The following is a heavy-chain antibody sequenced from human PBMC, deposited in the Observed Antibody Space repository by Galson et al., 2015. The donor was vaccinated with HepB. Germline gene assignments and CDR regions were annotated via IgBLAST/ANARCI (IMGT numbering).Heavy chain of an antibody. Sequence: SVKVSCKASGYTFTSYAMHWVRQAPGRRFEWMGWISVDNGNTKYSKEFQGRVTITRDTSASTLYMDLSSLRSEDTAVYYCARGYYDSSGYWAGYYFDYWGQGTLVTVSS. CDR3: ARGYYDSSGYWAGYYFDY. D-gene: IGHD3-22*01. J-gene: IGHJ4*02. CDR1: GYTFTSYA. CDR2: ISVDNGNT. V-gene: IGHV1-3*01.